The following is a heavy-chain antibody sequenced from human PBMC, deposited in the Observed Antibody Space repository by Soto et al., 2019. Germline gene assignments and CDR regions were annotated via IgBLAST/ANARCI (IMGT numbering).Heavy chain of an antibody. CDR1: GFTLSNYD. J-gene: IGHJ4*02. Sequence: EVQLVESGGGLVKPGGSLRLSCAASGFTLSNYDMNWVRQAPGKGLEWVSAIIGSSTDIYYADSVRGRFTISRDNAKNSLYLQMNSLRAEDTAVYCCARDRRGWSPDYWGQGTLVVVSS. CDR3: ARDRRGWSPDY. V-gene: IGHV3-21*01. CDR2: IIGSSTDI. D-gene: IGHD3-10*01.